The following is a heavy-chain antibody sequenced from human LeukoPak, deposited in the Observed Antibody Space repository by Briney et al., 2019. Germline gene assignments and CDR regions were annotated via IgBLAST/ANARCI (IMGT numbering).Heavy chain of an antibody. CDR3: ARDHPAARGDY. V-gene: IGHV3-74*01. D-gene: IGHD3-10*01. CDR1: GFTFSSYW. Sequence: GSLRLSCAASGFTFSSYWMDWVRQAPGKGLMWVSRINTDGSSTGYADSVKGRFTISRDNAKNTLYLQMNSLRAEDTAVYYCARDHPAARGDYWGQGTLVTVSS. J-gene: IGHJ4*02. CDR2: INTDGSST.